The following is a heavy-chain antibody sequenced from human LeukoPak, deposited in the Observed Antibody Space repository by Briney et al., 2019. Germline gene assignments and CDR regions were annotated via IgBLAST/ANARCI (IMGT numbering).Heavy chain of an antibody. V-gene: IGHV3-30-3*01. CDR2: ISYDGSNK. Sequence: GRSLRLSCAASGFTFSSYAMHWVRQAPGKGLEWVAVISYDGSNKYYADSVKGRFTISRDNSKNTLYLQMNSLRAEDTAVYYCAREYYDSSGYYFDYWGQGTLVTVSS. D-gene: IGHD3-22*01. CDR1: GFTFSSYA. J-gene: IGHJ4*02. CDR3: AREYYDSSGYYFDY.